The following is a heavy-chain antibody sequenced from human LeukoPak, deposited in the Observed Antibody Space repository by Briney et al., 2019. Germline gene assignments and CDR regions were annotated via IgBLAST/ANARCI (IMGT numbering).Heavy chain of an antibody. D-gene: IGHD1-1*01. CDR3: ARESGGNMDV. CDR2: IYYSGNT. J-gene: IGHJ6*03. CDR1: GVSISSSNSY. Sequence: SETLSLTCTVSGVSISSSNSYWGWIRQPPGKGLEWIGSIYYSGNTYYNASLKSRVTISVDTSKNQFSLKLTSVTAADTAVYYCARESGGNMDVWGKGTTVTVSS. V-gene: IGHV4-39*07.